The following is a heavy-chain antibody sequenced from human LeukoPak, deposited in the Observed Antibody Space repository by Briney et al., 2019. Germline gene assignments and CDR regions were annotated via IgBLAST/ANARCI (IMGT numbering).Heavy chain of an antibody. Sequence: PGGSLRLSCAASGFTFNSYSMHWVRQAPGKGLEWVAVISYDGSNKYYADSVKGRFTISRDNSKNTLYLQMNSLRTEDTAVFYCARQAARPYDYWGRGTLVTVSS. CDR2: ISYDGSNK. V-gene: IGHV3-30-3*01. J-gene: IGHJ4*02. CDR3: ARQAARPYDY. D-gene: IGHD6-6*01. CDR1: GFTFNSYS.